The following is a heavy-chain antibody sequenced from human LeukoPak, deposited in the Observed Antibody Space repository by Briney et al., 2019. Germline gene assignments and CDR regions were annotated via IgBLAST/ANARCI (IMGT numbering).Heavy chain of an antibody. D-gene: IGHD3-16*01. CDR1: GFTFSSYS. V-gene: IGHV3-48*01. CDR2: ISSSSTI. Sequence: GGSLRLSCAASGFTFSSYSMNWVRQAPGKGLEWVSYISSSSTIYYADSVKGRFTISRDNAKNSLYLQMNSLRAEDTAVYYCARGPRGGLDYWGQGTLVTVSS. J-gene: IGHJ4*02. CDR3: ARGPRGGLDY.